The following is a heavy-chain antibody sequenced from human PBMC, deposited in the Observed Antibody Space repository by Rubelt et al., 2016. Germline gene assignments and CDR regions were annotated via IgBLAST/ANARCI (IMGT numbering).Heavy chain of an antibody. CDR3: ARGLGGAGNGNY. V-gene: IGHV1-18*04. CDR2: ISTYNGNT. Sequence: QVQLVQSGAEVKKPGASVKVSCKASGYTFTAYSLSWLRQAPGQGLEWMGLISTYNGNTHYAQMLQGRVPLARNTSISTAYMELSSLRSEDTAVYSCARGLGGAGNGNYWGQGTLVTVSS. CDR1: GYTFTAYS. J-gene: IGHJ4*02. D-gene: IGHD6-13*01.